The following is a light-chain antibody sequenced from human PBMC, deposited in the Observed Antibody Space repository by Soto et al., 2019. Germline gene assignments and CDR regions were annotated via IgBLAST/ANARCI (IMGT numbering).Light chain of an antibody. CDR1: SSNIGSNT. V-gene: IGLV1-44*01. J-gene: IGLJ2*01. CDR3: QSYDSGLIGLI. Sequence: QSVLTQPPSASGTPGQRVTISCSGSSSNIGSNTVNWYQHLPGTAPKLLMYSNNQRPSGVPDRFSGSKSGTSASLAISGLQSEDESDYYCQSYDSGLIGLIFGTGTKLTVL. CDR2: SNN.